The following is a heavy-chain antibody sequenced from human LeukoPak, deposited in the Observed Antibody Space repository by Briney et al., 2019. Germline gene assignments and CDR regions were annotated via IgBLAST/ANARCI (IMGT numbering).Heavy chain of an antibody. J-gene: IGHJ3*02. CDR2: INPSGGST. CDR1: GYTFTSYY. CDR3: ARDQRYSYGHDAFDI. D-gene: IGHD5-18*01. Sequence: ASVKVCCKASGYTFTSYYMHWVRQAPGQGLEWMGIINPSGGSTSYAQKFQGRVTMTRDTSTSTVYMELSSLRSEDTAVYYCARDQRYSYGHDAFDIWGQGTMVTVSS. V-gene: IGHV1-46*01.